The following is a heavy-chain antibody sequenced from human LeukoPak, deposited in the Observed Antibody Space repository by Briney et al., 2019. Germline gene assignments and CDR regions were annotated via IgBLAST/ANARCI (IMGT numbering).Heavy chain of an antibody. V-gene: IGHV5-51*01. CDR3: ARTSGAWKDYFDY. J-gene: IGHJ4*02. CDR1: GYSFTSYW. CDR2: IYPSDSDT. Sequence: KYGESLKISCKGSGYSFTSYWIGWVRQMAGKGLEWMGIIYPSDSDTRYSPSFQGQVTISADKSISTAYLQWSSLKASDTAMYCCARTSGAWKDYFDYWGQGTLVTVSS. D-gene: IGHD1-1*01.